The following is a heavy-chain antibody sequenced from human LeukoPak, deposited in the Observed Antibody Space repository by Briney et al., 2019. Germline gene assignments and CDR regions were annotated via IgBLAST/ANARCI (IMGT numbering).Heavy chain of an antibody. Sequence: ASVTVSFPTSAYTFTNFRIHWVRQAPGHGFEWMGWIGPSNHYTEYAHKLQDRLTLTTDTSTTTAHMELRSLTFDDTAIYFCARDSYYGGHYSFFEHWGQGTLVTVSS. CDR1: AYTFTNFR. CDR3: ARDSYYGGHYSFFEH. V-gene: IGHV1-18*01. CDR2: IGPSNHYT. D-gene: IGHD4/OR15-4a*01. J-gene: IGHJ4*02.